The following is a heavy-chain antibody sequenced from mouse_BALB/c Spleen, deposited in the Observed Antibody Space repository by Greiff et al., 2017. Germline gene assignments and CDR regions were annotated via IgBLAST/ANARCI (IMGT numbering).Heavy chain of an antibody. J-gene: IGHJ3*01. CDR3: ASGNRY. CDR1: GFNIKDTY. V-gene: IGHV14-3*02. CDR2: IDPANGNT. Sequence: VQLKESGAELVKPGASVKLSCTASGFNIKDTYMHWVKQRPEQGLEWIGRIDPANGNTKYDPKFQGKATITADTSSNTAYLQLSSLTSEDTAVYYCASGNRYWGQGTLVTVSA. D-gene: IGHD2-1*01.